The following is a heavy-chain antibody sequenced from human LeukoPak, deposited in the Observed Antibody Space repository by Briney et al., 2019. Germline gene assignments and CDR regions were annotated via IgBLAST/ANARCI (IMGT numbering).Heavy chain of an antibody. V-gene: IGHV4-59*01. Sequence: SETLSLTCTVSGGSISSYYWSWIRQPPGKGLEWIGYIYSSGSTNYNPSLKSRVTISVDTSKNQFSLKLSSVTAADTAVYYCARAGITIFGVVIQFDYWGQGTLVTVSS. D-gene: IGHD3-3*01. CDR3: ARAGITIFGVVIQFDY. CDR1: GGSISSYY. CDR2: IYSSGST. J-gene: IGHJ4*02.